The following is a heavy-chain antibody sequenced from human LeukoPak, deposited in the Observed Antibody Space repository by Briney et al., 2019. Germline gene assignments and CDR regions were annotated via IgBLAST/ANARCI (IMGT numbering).Heavy chain of an antibody. J-gene: IGHJ6*03. D-gene: IGHD5-24*01. Sequence: PSETPSLTCTVSGGSISRRSYYWGWIRQPPGKGLEWIGSIYYSGSTYYNPSLKSRVTISVDMPNNQFSLKMSSVTAADTAVYYCARTGDGYNYYNYYYMDVWGKGTTVTVTS. V-gene: IGHV4-39*07. CDR2: IYYSGST. CDR3: ARTGDGYNYYNYYYMDV. CDR1: GGSISRRSYY.